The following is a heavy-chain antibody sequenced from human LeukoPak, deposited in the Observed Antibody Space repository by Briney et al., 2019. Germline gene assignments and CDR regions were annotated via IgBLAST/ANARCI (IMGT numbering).Heavy chain of an antibody. CDR2: ISSSGSTI. CDR1: GSTFSDYY. CDR3: ARFRSSVSSGWYLYYYYMDV. V-gene: IGHV3-11*04. J-gene: IGHJ6*03. Sequence: PGGSLRLSCAASGSTFSDYYMSWIRQAPGKGLEWVSYISSSGSTIYYADSVKGRFTISRDNAKNSLYLQMNSLRAEDTAVYYCARFRSSVSSGWYLYYYYMDVWGKGTTVTVSS. D-gene: IGHD6-19*01.